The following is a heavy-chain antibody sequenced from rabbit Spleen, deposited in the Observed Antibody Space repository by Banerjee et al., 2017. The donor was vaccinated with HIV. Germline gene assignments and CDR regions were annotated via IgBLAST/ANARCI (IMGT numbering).Heavy chain of an antibody. Sequence: LEESGGGLVKPGGTLTLTCTVSGFSFSSNWICWVGQSPGKGLEWIACIDSSDGDTDYANWPKGRFTISKASSTTVTLQMTSLTAADTATYFCARNNNGYSLTRLDLWGPGTLVTVS. J-gene: IGHJ3*01. CDR2: IDSSDGDT. CDR3: ARNNNGYSLTRLDL. D-gene: IGHD7-1*01. CDR1: GFSFSSNW. V-gene: IGHV1S45*01.